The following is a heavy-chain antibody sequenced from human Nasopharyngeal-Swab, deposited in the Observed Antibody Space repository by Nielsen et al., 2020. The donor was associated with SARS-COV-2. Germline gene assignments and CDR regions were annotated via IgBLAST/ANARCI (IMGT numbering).Heavy chain of an antibody. CDR1: GFTFSSYS. CDR3: ARDNGIGAYFYYGMDI. D-gene: IGHD3-10*01. CDR2: ISSSSTYK. Sequence: GESLKISCAASGFTFSSYSVNWVRQAPGKGLEWVSSISSSSTYKYYADSAKGRFTISRDNSNNLLYLQMNNLRAEDTAVYYCARDNGIGAYFYYGMDIWGQGTTVTVSS. J-gene: IGHJ6*02. V-gene: IGHV3-21*06.